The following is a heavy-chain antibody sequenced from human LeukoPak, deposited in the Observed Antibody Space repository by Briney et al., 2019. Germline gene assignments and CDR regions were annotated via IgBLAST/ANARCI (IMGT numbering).Heavy chain of an antibody. CDR3: AREIPTDIVATMYYYYYYMDV. J-gene: IGHJ6*03. Sequence: SETLSLTCTVSGGSISSGGYYWSWIRQPPGKGLEWIGYIYHSGSTYYNPSLKSRVTISVDRSKNQFSLKLSSVTAADTAVYYCAREIPTDIVATMYYYYYYMDVWGKGTTVTVSS. D-gene: IGHD5-12*01. V-gene: IGHV4-30-2*01. CDR2: IYHSGST. CDR1: GGSISSGGYY.